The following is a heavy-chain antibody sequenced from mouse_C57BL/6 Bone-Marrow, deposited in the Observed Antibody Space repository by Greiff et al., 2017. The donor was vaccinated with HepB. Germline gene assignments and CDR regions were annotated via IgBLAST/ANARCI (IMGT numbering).Heavy chain of an antibody. Sequence: VKLLESGAELVRPGTSVKVSCKASGYAFTNYLIEWVKQRPGQGLEWIGVINPGSGGTNYNEKFKGKATLTADKSSSTAYMQLSSLTSEDSAVYFCAVGNYAMDYWGQGTSVTVSS. CDR1: GYAFTNYL. CDR2: INPGSGGT. D-gene: IGHD1-1*01. V-gene: IGHV1-54*01. CDR3: AVGNYAMDY. J-gene: IGHJ4*01.